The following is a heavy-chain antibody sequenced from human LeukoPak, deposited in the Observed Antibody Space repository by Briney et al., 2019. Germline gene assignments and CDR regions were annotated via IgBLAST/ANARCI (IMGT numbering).Heavy chain of an antibody. J-gene: IGHJ6*03. CDR2: IYYSGST. Sequence: SETLSLTCTVSGGSISSYYWSWIRQPPGKGLEWIGYIYYSGSTNYNPSLKSRVTISVDTSKNQFSLKLSSVTAADTAVYYCARSVEGYCSGGSCYSYSYYMDVWGKGTTVTISS. CDR1: GGSISSYY. V-gene: IGHV4-59*01. CDR3: ARSVEGYCSGGSCYSYSYYMDV. D-gene: IGHD2-15*01.